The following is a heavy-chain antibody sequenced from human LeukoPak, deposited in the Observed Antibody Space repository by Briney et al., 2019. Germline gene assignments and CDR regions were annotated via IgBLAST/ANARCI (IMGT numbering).Heavy chain of an antibody. Sequence: SETLSLTCAVSGVSFDDYYCAWVRQTPGKGLEWIGEINHSGYTNESPSLKSRVTLSIDTSRKQFSLNLRSVTVADAGIYYCTRMTSGHDYWGQGTMVSVCS. D-gene: IGHD2-21*02. CDR3: TRMTSGHDY. CDR2: INHSGYT. V-gene: IGHV4-34*01. CDR1: GVSFDDYY. J-gene: IGHJ4*02.